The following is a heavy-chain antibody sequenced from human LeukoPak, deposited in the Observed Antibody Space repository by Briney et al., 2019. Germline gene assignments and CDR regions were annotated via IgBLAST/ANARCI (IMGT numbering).Heavy chain of an antibody. V-gene: IGHV4-31*03. J-gene: IGHJ4*02. D-gene: IGHD3-9*01. CDR1: GGSVSSGSYY. Sequence: SETLSLTCTVSGGSVSSGSYYWSWIRQPPGKGLEWIGSIYRSGSTYYNPSLYNPSLKSRVIMSLDTSKNQFSLKLNSVTAADTAVYYCARDLTGYFKFDFWGQGTLVTVSS. CDR2: IYRSGST. CDR3: ARDLTGYFKFDF.